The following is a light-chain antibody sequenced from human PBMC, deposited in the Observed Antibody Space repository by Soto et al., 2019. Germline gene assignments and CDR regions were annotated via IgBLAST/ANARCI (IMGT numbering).Light chain of an antibody. CDR2: ANS. J-gene: IGLJ1*01. CDR1: SSSIGAGYD. V-gene: IGLV1-40*01. CDR3: AAWDDSLNGYV. Sequence: QSALTQPPSVSGAPGQRVTISCAGSSSSIGAGYDVHWYQQLPGAAPKLLIYANSNRPSGVPDRFSGSKSGTSASLAISGLQSEDEADYYCAAWDDSLNGYVFGAGTKVTVL.